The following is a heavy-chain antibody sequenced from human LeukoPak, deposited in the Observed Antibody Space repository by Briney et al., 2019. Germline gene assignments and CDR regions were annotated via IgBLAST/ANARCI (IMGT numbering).Heavy chain of an antibody. J-gene: IGHJ4*02. CDR1: GGSFSGYY. V-gene: IGHV4-34*01. CDR3: ASTYYYDSSGCYDY. CDR2: INHSGST. D-gene: IGHD3-22*01. Sequence: PSETLSLTCAVYGGSFSGYYWSWIRQPPGKGLEWIGEINHSGSTNYNPSLKSRVTISVDTSKNQFSLKLSSVTAADTAVYYCASTYYYDSSGCYDYWGQGTLVTVSS.